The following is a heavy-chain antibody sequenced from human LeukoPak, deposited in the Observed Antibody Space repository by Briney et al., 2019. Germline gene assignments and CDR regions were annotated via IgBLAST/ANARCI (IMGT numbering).Heavy chain of an antibody. D-gene: IGHD4-17*01. CDR1: GFAFSSYW. CDR2: IKQDGSEK. CDR3: ARDIYGDYVFGYYYYYYYMDV. J-gene: IGHJ6*03. V-gene: IGHV3-7*01. Sequence: GGSLRLSCAVSGFAFSSYWMSWVRQAPGKGLEGVANIKQDGSEKYYVDSVKGRFTISRDNAKNSLYLQMNSLRAEDTAVYYCARDIYGDYVFGYYYYYYYMDVWGKGTTVTVSS.